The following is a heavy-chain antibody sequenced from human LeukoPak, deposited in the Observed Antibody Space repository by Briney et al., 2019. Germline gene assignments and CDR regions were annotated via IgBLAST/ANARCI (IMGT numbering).Heavy chain of an antibody. CDR3: ARGPYYDSRGYTYYYMDV. D-gene: IGHD3-22*01. V-gene: IGHV1-8*01. Sequence: ASVKVSCKASGYTFTSSDINWVRQATGQGVEWMGWMNPNSGDTGYAQKFQGRVTMTRDTYISTAYMELSSMRSEDTGVYYCARGPYYDSRGYTYYYMDVWGKGTTVTISS. CDR2: MNPNSGDT. J-gene: IGHJ6*03. CDR1: GYTFTSSD.